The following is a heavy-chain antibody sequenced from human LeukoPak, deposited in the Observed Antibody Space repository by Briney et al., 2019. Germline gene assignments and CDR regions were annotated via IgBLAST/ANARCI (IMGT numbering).Heavy chain of an antibody. D-gene: IGHD3-10*01. CDR1: GYTFTSYD. Sequence: GASVKVSCTASGYTFTSYDINWVRQATGQGLEWMGWMNPNSGNTGYAQKFQGRVTMTRNTSISTAYMELSSLRSEDTAVYYCARGQATRYVLLWFGEHDYWGQGTLVTVSS. J-gene: IGHJ4*02. V-gene: IGHV1-8*01. CDR2: MNPNSGNT. CDR3: ARGQATRYVLLWFGEHDY.